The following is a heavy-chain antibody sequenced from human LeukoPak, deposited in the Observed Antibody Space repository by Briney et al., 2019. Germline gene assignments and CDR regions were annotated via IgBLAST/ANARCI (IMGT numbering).Heavy chain of an antibody. CDR1: GGSFSSGDYS. D-gene: IGHD4-17*01. CDR3: ARLSPDYADYYFDY. Sequence: NPSQTLSLTCTVSGGSFSSGDYSWNWIRQPAGQGLEWIGRLFSSGTTNYNPSLKSRVTISGDTSNNQFSLKLTSVTAADTAVYYCARLSPDYADYYFDYWGQGTLVTVSS. J-gene: IGHJ4*02. V-gene: IGHV4-61*02. CDR2: LFSSGTT.